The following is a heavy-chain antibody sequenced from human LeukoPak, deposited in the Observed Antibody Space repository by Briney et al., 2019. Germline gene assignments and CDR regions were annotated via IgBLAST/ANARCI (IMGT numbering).Heavy chain of an antibody. CDR3: ASAYYDSSGYYYED. V-gene: IGHV4-4*02. J-gene: IGHJ4*02. CDR1: GASISNSNW. Sequence: SETLSLTCAVTGASISNSNWWTWVRQPPGKGLEWIGEIYHSGSTNYKTSLKSRATISVDKSKNQFSLKLSSVTAADTAVYYCASAYYDSSGYYYEDWGQGTLVTVSS. D-gene: IGHD3-22*01. CDR2: IYHSGST.